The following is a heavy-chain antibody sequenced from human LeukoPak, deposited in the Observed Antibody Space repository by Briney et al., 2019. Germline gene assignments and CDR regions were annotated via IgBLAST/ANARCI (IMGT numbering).Heavy chain of an antibody. V-gene: IGHV1-18*01. D-gene: IGHD1-26*01. CDR1: GYTFTSYE. J-gene: IGHJ4*02. CDR2: ISAYNGNT. Sequence: GASVKVSCKAAGYTFTSYEISWVRQAPGQGLEWMAWISAYNGNTNYAQNLQGRVTMTTDTSTSTAYMELRSLRSDDTAVYYCARPGIVGALGDFDYWGQGTLVTVSS. CDR3: ARPGIVGALGDFDY.